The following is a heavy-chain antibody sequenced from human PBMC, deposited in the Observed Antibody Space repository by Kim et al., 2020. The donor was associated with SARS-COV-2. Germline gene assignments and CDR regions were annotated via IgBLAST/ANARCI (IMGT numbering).Heavy chain of an antibody. CDR3: AVGPRGYSGYDYWGGSY. J-gene: IGHJ4*02. D-gene: IGHD5-12*01. Sequence: ASVKVSCKASGYTFTGYYMHWVRQAPGQGLEWMGWINPNSGGTNYAQKFQGRVTMTRDTSISTAYMELSRLRSDDTAVYYCAVGPRGYSGYDYWGGSYWGQGTLVTVSS. V-gene: IGHV1-2*02. CDR1: GYTFTGYY. CDR2: INPNSGGT.